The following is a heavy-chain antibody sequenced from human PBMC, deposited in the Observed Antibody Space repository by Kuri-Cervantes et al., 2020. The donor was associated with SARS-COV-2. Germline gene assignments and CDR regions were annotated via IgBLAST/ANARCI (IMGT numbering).Heavy chain of an antibody. D-gene: IGHD5-18*01. V-gene: IGHV3-21*01. CDR1: GFTFSSYA. Sequence: GESLKISCAASGFTFSSYAMSWVRQAPGKALEWVSSISGSGSYIYYADSVKGRFTISRESGESSLYLHMNSLRGDDTAVYYCARAPDRNSFGLYYWGQGTLVTVSS. J-gene: IGHJ4*02. CDR3: ARAPDRNSFGLYY. CDR2: ISGSGSYI.